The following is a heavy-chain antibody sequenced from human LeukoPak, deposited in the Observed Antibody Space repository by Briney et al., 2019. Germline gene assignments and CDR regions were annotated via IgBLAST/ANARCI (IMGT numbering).Heavy chain of an antibody. Sequence: GGSLRLSCAASGFTFSNYAMSWVRLAPGKGLEWVSTISGSGGRTYYADSVKGRFTISRDNSKNTLYLQMNSLRAEDTAVYYCAKEENYYDSSGYRHNAYWGQGTLVTVSS. CDR2: ISGSGGRT. D-gene: IGHD3-22*01. CDR3: AKEENYYDSSGYRHNAY. CDR1: GFTFSNYA. V-gene: IGHV3-23*01. J-gene: IGHJ4*02.